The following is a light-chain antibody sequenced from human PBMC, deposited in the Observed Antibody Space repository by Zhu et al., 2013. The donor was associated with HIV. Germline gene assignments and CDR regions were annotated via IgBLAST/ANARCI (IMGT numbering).Light chain of an antibody. Sequence: DIQMTQSPSTLSASVGDRVTITCRASQNIGNWVAWYQQKPGKAPNLLIYAASSLKTGVPSRFSGSGSGTEFTLTVSSLQPDDFATYYCQHYDGYPWTFGQGTKVEI. CDR3: QHYDGYPWT. CDR1: QNIGNW. CDR2: AAS. J-gene: IGKJ1*01. V-gene: IGKV1-5*01.